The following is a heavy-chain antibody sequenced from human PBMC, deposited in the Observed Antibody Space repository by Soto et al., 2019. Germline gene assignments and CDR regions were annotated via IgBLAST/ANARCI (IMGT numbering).Heavy chain of an antibody. Sequence: ESGGGVVQPGRSLRLSCAASGFTFSSYGMHWVRQAPGKGLEWVAVIWYDGSNKYYADSVKGRFTISRDNSKNTLYLQMNSLRAEDTAVYYCARDSSDDSSGYYYGAGAFDIWGQGTMVTVSS. CDR1: GFTFSSYG. CDR3: ARDSSDDSSGYYYGAGAFDI. J-gene: IGHJ3*02. V-gene: IGHV3-33*01. D-gene: IGHD3-22*01. CDR2: IWYDGSNK.